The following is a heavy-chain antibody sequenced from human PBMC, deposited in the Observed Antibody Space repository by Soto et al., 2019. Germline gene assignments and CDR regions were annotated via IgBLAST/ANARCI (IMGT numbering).Heavy chain of an antibody. CDR3: ARSLSVTALDY. D-gene: IGHD2-21*02. CDR1: GFTFSDYY. CDR2: ISSSGSTI. V-gene: IGHV3-11*01. J-gene: IGHJ4*02. Sequence: QVQLVESGGGLVKTGGSLRLSCAASGFTFSDYYMSWISQAPGKGLVWVSDISSSGSTIYYADSVKGRFTNPRDNAKNSLYLQMHSRRDEDTALYYCARSLSVTALDYWCQGTLVTVSS.